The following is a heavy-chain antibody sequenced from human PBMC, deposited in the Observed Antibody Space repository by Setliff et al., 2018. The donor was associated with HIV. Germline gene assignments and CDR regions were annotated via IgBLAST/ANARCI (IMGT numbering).Heavy chain of an antibody. J-gene: IGHJ5*02. CDR3: ARGPNCGGDWCGR. Sequence: PSETLSLTCTVSGDSIYSGKYYWGWIRQPPGKGLEWIATIFYSGNTYYNPSLNSRGTMSVDTSKKQFSLKLTSVTDADTAVYYCARGPNCGGDWCGRWGQGTRVTVSS. D-gene: IGHD2-21*01. CDR1: GDSIYSGKYY. V-gene: IGHV4-39*01. CDR2: IFYSGNT.